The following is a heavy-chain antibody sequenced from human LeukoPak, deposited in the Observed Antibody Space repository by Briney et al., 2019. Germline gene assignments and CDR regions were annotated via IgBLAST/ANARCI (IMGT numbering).Heavy chain of an antibody. D-gene: IGHD6-19*01. V-gene: IGHV3-23*01. CDR3: AGDRNSDWYSPLDY. CDR1: GFTFSSYS. J-gene: IGHJ4*02. Sequence: PGGSLRLSCAASGFTFSSYSMNWVRPAPGRGLEWVAIITATGDTAYYADSVKGRFTISRDNSRNTVYMQRDSLRGEDTAIYYCAGDRNSDWYSPLDYWGEGSQVTVSP. CDR2: ITATGDTA.